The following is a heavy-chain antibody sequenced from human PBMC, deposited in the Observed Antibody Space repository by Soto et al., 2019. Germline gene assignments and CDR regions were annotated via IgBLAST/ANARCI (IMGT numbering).Heavy chain of an antibody. CDR1: GFTFTSYA. Sequence: QVQLVESGGGVVQPGGSLRLSRAASGFTFTSYAMHWVRQAPGKGLEWVALISYDGSKKYYADSVKGRFTISRDNSKNTLYLQMNSLKTEDTAVYYCARDPSYSSGPTPFDYWGQGTLVTVSS. J-gene: IGHJ4*02. D-gene: IGHD6-19*01. CDR3: ARDPSYSSGPTPFDY. V-gene: IGHV3-30-3*01. CDR2: ISYDGSKK.